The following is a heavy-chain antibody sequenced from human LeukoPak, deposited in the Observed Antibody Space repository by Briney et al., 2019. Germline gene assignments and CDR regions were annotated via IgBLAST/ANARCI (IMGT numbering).Heavy chain of an antibody. CDR1: GYTFTTYG. V-gene: IGHV1-46*01. Sequence: ASVKVSCKASGYTFTTYGISWVRQAPGQGLEWMGIINPSGGSTSYAQKFQGRVTMTRDMSTSTVYMELSSLRSEDTAVYYCARNSDYGDYVGSNYWGQGTLVTVSS. CDR2: INPSGGST. D-gene: IGHD4-17*01. CDR3: ARNSDYGDYVGSNY. J-gene: IGHJ4*02.